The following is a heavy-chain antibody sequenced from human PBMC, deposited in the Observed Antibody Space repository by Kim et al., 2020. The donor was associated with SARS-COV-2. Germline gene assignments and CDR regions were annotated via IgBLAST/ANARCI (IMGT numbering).Heavy chain of an antibody. J-gene: IGHJ4*02. D-gene: IGHD3-22*01. CDR3: ARDLSHSNTYYYDSSGPN. Sequence: KGRFTISRDNAKNSLYLQMNSLRAEDTAVYYCARDLSHSNTYYYDSSGPNWGQGTLVTVSS. V-gene: IGHV3-11*06.